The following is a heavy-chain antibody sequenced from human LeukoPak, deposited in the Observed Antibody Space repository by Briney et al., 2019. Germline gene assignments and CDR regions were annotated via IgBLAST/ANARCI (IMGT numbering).Heavy chain of an antibody. CDR1: GGSFSGYY. V-gene: IGHV4-34*01. CDR2: INHSGST. CDR3: AGRREIVVVYYFDY. Sequence: PSETLSLTCAVYGGSFSGYYWSWIRQPPGKGLEWIGEINHSGSTNYNPSLKSRVTISVDTSKNQFSLKLSSVTAADTAVYYCAGRREIVVVYYFDYWGQGTLVTVSS. D-gene: IGHD3-22*01. J-gene: IGHJ4*02.